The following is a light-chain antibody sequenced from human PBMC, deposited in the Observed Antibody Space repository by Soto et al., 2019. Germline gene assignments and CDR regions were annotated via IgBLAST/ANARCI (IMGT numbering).Light chain of an antibody. CDR3: QQYGSSPRT. Sequence: THSPAPLSVSPCGGSTLSYRSSQSGSSSCLAWYQQKPGQAPRLLIYDASSRATGIPDRFSGGGSGTDFTLTINRLEPADFAMYYCQQYGSSPRTFGQGTKVDIK. V-gene: IGKV3-20*01. J-gene: IGKJ1*01. CDR2: DAS. CDR1: QSGSSSC.